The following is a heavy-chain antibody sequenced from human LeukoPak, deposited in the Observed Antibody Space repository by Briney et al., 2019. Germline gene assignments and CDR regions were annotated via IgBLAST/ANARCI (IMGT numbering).Heavy chain of an antibody. V-gene: IGHV3-9*01. Sequence: GGSLRLSCAASGFTFDDYAMHWVRQAPGKGLEWVSGISWNSGSIGYADSVKGRFTISRDNAKNSLYLQMNSLRAEDTALYYCAKDSSPYYYGSGSQLDYWGQGTLVTVSS. J-gene: IGHJ4*02. CDR2: ISWNSGSI. CDR3: AKDSSPYYYGSGSQLDY. CDR1: GFTFDDYA. D-gene: IGHD3-10*01.